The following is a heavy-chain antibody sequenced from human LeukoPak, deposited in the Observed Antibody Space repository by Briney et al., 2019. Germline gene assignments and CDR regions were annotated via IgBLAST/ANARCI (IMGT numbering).Heavy chain of an antibody. CDR3: AKDGDSGVGATGGYFDY. J-gene: IGHJ4*02. Sequence: GGSLRLSCAASGFTFSSYAMSWVRQAPGKGLEWVSAISGSGGSTYYADSVKGRFTTSRDNSKNTLYLQMNSLRAEDTAVYYCAKDGDSGVGATGGYFDYWGQGTLVTVSS. V-gene: IGHV3-23*01. CDR1: GFTFSSYA. CDR2: ISGSGGST. D-gene: IGHD1-26*01.